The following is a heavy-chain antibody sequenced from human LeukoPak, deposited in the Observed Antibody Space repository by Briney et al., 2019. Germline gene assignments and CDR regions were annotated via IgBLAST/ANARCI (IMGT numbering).Heavy chain of an antibody. CDR2: ISYDGSNK. J-gene: IGHJ6*02. CDR3: ARGNYYYGMDV. CDR1: GFTFSSYA. Sequence: PGRSLRLSCAASGFTFSSYAMHWVRQAPGKGLEGVAVISYDGSNKYYADSVKGRFTISRDNSKNTLYLQMNSLRAEDTAVYYCARGNYYYGMDVWGQGTTVTVSS. V-gene: IGHV3-30-3*01.